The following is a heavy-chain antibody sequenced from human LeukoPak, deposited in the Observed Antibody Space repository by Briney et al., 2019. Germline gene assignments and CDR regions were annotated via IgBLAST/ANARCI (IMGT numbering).Heavy chain of an antibody. CDR1: GYTFTGYY. J-gene: IGHJ5*02. V-gene: IGHV1-2*04. Sequence: ASVKVSCKASGYTFTGYYMHWVRQAPGQGLEWMGWINPNSGGTNYAQKFQGWVTMTRDTSISTAYMELSRLRSDDTAVYYCARGSTDGSGSYYDNWFDPWGQGTLVTVSS. CDR3: ARGSTDGSGSYYDNWFDP. CDR2: INPNSGGT. D-gene: IGHD3-10*01.